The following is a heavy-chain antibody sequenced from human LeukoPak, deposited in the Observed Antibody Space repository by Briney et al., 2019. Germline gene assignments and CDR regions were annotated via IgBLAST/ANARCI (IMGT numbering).Heavy chain of an antibody. CDR3: ARSRGTALITRFDY. D-gene: IGHD5-18*01. CDR2: INTSGST. CDR1: GGSISNYY. Sequence: SETLSLTCTVSGGSISNYYWSWIRQPAGKGLEWIGRINTSGSTNYNPSLESRVFMSVDTSKSQFSLKLNSVTAADTAAYFCARSRGTALITRFDYWGQGTLVTVSS. J-gene: IGHJ4*02. V-gene: IGHV4-4*07.